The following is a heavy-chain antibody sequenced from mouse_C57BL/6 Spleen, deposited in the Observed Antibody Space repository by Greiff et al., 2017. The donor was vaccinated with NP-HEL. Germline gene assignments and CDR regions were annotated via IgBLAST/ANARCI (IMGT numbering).Heavy chain of an antibody. CDR3: ASDCYYGGWFAY. Sequence: VQLQQSGPELVKPGASVKISCKASGYAFSSSWMNWVKQRPGKGLEWIGRIYPGDGDTNYNGKFKGKATLTADKSSSTAYMQLSSLTSEDSAVYFCASDCYYGGWFAYWGQGTLVTVSA. CDR1: GYAFSSSW. J-gene: IGHJ3*01. V-gene: IGHV1-82*01. D-gene: IGHD2-3*01. CDR2: IYPGDGDT.